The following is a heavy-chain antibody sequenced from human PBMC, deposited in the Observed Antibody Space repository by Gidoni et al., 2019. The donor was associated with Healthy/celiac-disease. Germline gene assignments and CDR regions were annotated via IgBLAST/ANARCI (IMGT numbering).Heavy chain of an antibody. V-gene: IGHV4-30-4*01. J-gene: IGHJ5*02. Sequence: QVQLQESGPGLVKPSQTLSLTCTVSGGSISSGDYYWSWIRQPPGKGLEWIGYIYYSGSTYYNPSLKSRVTISVDTSKNQFSLKLSSVTAADTAVYYCARGEAGALAAAEVQLFDPWGQGTLVTVSS. D-gene: IGHD6-13*01. CDR3: ARGEAGALAAAEVQLFDP. CDR1: GGSISSGDYY. CDR2: IYYSGST.